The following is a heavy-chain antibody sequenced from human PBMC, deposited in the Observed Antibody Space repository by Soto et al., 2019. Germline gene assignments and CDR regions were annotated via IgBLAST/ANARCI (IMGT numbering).Heavy chain of an antibody. CDR3: ARERGGGYFYYMDV. CDR2: INSDGSST. J-gene: IGHJ6*03. CDR1: GFTFSSYW. D-gene: IGHD3-10*01. Sequence: EVQLVESGGGLVQPGGSLRLSCAASGFTFSSYWMHWVRQAPGKGLVWVSRINSDGSSTSYADSVKGRFTISRDNAKNTLYLHMNSLRAEDTAAYYCARERGGGYFYYMDVWGKGTTATVSS. V-gene: IGHV3-74*01.